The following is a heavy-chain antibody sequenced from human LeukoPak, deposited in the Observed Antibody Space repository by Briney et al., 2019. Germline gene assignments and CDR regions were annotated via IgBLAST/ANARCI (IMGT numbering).Heavy chain of an antibody. D-gene: IGHD1-26*01. CDR2: ISSSGSTI. CDR1: GFTFSSYE. Sequence: GGSLRLSCAASGFTFSSYEMNWVRQAPGKGLEWVSYISSSGSTIYYADSVKGRFTISRDNAKNSLYLQMNSLRAEDTAVYYCARGVVGPTIVSLVDYWGQGTLVTVSS. J-gene: IGHJ4*02. V-gene: IGHV3-48*03. CDR3: ARGVVGPTIVSLVDY.